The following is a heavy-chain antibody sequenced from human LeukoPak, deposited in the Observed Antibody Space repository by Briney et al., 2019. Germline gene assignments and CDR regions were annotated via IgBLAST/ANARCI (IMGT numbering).Heavy chain of an antibody. V-gene: IGHV3-53*01. J-gene: IGHJ5*02. D-gene: IGHD3-9*01. CDR3: ARGQGTSYYDILTGYRNNWFDP. CDR2: IYSGGST. CDR1: GFTVSSNY. Sequence: GGSLRLSCAASGFTVSSNYMSWVRQAPGKGLEWVSVIYSGGSTYYTDSVKGRFTISRDNSKNTLYLQMNSLRAEDTAVYYCARGQGTSYYDILTGYRNNWFDPWGQGTLVTVSS.